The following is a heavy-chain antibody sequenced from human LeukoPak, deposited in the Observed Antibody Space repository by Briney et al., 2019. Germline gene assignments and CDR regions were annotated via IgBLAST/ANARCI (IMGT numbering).Heavy chain of an antibody. Sequence: SVKVSCKASGGTFSSYAISWVRQAPGQGLEWMGRIIPILGIANYAQKFQGRVTMIRDTSVSTAYMELSSLRSDDTAVYYCARGPSHGAFDIWGQGTMVTVSS. V-gene: IGHV1-69*04. CDR1: GGTFSSYA. J-gene: IGHJ3*02. CDR2: IIPILGIA. CDR3: ARGPSHGAFDI.